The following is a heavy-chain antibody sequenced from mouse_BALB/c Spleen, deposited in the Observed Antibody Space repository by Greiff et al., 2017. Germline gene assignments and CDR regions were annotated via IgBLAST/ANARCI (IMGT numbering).Heavy chain of an antibody. CDR1: GYTFTNYW. J-gene: IGHJ2*01. CDR3: AREETGYFDY. Sequence: QVHVKQSGAELVRPGTSVKISCKASGYTFTNYWLGWVKQRPGHGLEWIGDIYPGGGYTNYNEKFKGKATLTADTSSSTAYMQLSSLTSEDSAVYFCAREETGYFDYWGQGTTLTVSS. CDR2: IYPGGGYT. V-gene: IGHV1-63*02. D-gene: IGHD4-1*01.